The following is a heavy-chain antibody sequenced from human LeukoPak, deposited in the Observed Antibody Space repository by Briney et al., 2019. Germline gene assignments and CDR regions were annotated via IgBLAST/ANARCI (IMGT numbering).Heavy chain of an antibody. J-gene: IGHJ3*02. Sequence: GGSLRLSCAASGFNFNRDWRIWVRQAPGKGLEWVANIKQDGSLKYYVESVKGRFTISRDNAKNSLYLQMNRLRAEDTAVYYCTRDESPSDSSGYYDAFDIWGQGTMVTVSS. D-gene: IGHD3-22*01. CDR2: IKQDGSLK. V-gene: IGHV3-7*01. CDR3: TRDESPSDSSGYYDAFDI. CDR1: GFNFNRDW.